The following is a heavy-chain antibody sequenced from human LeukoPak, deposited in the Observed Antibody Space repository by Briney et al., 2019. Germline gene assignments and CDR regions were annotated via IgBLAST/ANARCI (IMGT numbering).Heavy chain of an antibody. Sequence: GGSLRLSCAASGFTFSSYTMSWVRQAPGKGLEWVSTITTSDGNTYYADSVKGRFTVSRDNSKNTLFLQMNSLRAEDTAVYYCAKDGGLWVSAHWGDSWGRGTLVTVSS. V-gene: IGHV3-23*01. J-gene: IGHJ4*02. D-gene: IGHD7-27*01. CDR3: AKDGGLWVSAHWGDS. CDR2: ITTSDGNT. CDR1: GFTFSSYT.